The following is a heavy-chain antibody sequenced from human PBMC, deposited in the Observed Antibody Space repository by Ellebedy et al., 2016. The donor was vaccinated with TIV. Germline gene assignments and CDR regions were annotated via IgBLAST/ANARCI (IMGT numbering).Heavy chain of an antibody. CDR2: IYYSGST. CDR1: GGSISSYY. Sequence: MPSETLSLTCTVSGGSISSYYWSWIRQPPGKGLEWIGYIYYSGSTNYNPSLKSRVTISVDTSKNQFSLKLSSVTAADTAVYYCARLAVDTAMAAWGQGTLVTVSS. V-gene: IGHV4-59*08. D-gene: IGHD5-18*01. J-gene: IGHJ5*02. CDR3: ARLAVDTAMAA.